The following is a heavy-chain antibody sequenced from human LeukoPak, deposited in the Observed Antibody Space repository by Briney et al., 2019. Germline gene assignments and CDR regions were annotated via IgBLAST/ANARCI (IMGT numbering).Heavy chain of an antibody. V-gene: IGHV1-46*01. CDR1: GYTFTSYY. Sequence: GASVKVSCKASGYTFTSYYIHWVRQAPGQGLEWMGVINPSGGITSFAQKFQSRVTMTRDTSTSTVYMALSSLRSEDTAIYYCARDYYDSSEDHYLDYWGQGTLVTVSS. CDR2: INPSGGIT. J-gene: IGHJ4*02. D-gene: IGHD3-22*01. CDR3: ARDYYDSSEDHYLDY.